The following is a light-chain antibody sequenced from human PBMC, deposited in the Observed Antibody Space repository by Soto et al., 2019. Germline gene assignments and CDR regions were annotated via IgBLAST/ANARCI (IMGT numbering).Light chain of an antibody. CDR2: DAS. CDR1: QSVKTF. J-gene: IGKJ5*01. CDR3: QQRSNWPPIT. Sequence: EIVLTQSPTTLSLSPGERATLSFSASQSVKTFLVWYQQRPGQPPRLLIHDASHRAAGIPARFSGSGFGTDFTLTISSLEPEDAAVYYCQQRSNWPPITFGQGTRLEIK. V-gene: IGKV3-11*01.